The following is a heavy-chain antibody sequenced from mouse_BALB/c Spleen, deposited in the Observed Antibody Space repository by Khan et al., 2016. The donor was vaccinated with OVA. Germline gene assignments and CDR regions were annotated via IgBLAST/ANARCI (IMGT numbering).Heavy chain of an antibody. Sequence: QVQLQQSGAELARPGASVKMSCKASGYTFTSYTIHWIKLRPGQGLEWIGYINPSNGYTNYNQKFKDKATLTADKSSTTAYMQLSSLTSDDSEVYNCVRDGDYYRNDGWFAYWGQGTLVTVSA. J-gene: IGHJ3*01. CDR3: VRDGDYYRNDGWFAY. CDR1: GYTFTSYT. V-gene: IGHV1-4*01. D-gene: IGHD2-14*01. CDR2: INPSNGYT.